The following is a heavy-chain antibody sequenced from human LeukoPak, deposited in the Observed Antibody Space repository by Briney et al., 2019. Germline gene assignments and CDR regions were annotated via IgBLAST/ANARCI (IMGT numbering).Heavy chain of an antibody. V-gene: IGHV1-69*05. J-gene: IGHJ4*02. D-gene: IGHD3-22*01. CDR3: ARSPRYYDSSGYRVYYFDY. Sequence: ASVKVSRKASGGTFSSYAISWVRQAPGQGLEWMGGIIPIFGTANYAQKFQGRVTITTDESTSTAYMELSSLRSEDTAVYYCARSPRYYDSSGYRVYYFDYWGQGTLVTVSS. CDR2: IIPIFGTA. CDR1: GGTFSSYA.